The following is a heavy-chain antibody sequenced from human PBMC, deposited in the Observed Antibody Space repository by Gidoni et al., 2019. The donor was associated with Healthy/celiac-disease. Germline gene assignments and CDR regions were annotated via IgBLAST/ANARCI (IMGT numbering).Heavy chain of an antibody. CDR3: ARASSAGSIDY. CDR2: IYYSGST. V-gene: IGHV4-39*07. CDR1: GGSISSSSYY. D-gene: IGHD6-13*01. Sequence: QLQLQESGPGLVKPSETLSLTCTVSGGSISSSSYYWGWIRQPPGKGLEWIGSIYYSGSTYYNPSLKSRVTISVDTSKNQFSLKLSSVTAADTAVYYCARASSAGSIDYWGQGTLVTVSS. J-gene: IGHJ4*02.